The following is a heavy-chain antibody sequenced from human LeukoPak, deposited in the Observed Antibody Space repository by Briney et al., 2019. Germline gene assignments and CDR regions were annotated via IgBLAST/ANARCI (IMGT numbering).Heavy chain of an antibody. CDR1: GYTFTIYD. Sequence: ASVSVSCKASGYTFTIYDINWVRQATGQGLEWMGWMNPNSGNTGYAQKFQGRVTMTRNTSISTAYMELSSLRSEDTAVYYCARDELRYFDWLVFVRGTSSSSFDYWGQGTLVTVSS. CDR2: MNPNSGNT. D-gene: IGHD3-9*01. J-gene: IGHJ4*02. CDR3: ARDELRYFDWLVFVRGTSSSSFDY. V-gene: IGHV1-8*01.